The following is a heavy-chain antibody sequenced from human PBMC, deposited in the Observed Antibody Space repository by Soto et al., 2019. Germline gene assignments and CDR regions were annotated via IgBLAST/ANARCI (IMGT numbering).Heavy chain of an antibody. CDR2: TYYRSKWYN. CDR3: ARDRRDSSRWSSFGSDY. J-gene: IGHJ4*02. Sequence: PSQTLSLTCAISGDSVSSNSAAWNCIRQSPSRGLEWLGRTYYRSKWYNDYAVSVKSRITINPDTSKNQFSLQLNSVTPEDTAVYYCARDRRDSSRWSSFGSDYPGPGPLVTVSS. D-gene: IGHD6-19*01. CDR1: GDSVSSNSAA. V-gene: IGHV6-1*01.